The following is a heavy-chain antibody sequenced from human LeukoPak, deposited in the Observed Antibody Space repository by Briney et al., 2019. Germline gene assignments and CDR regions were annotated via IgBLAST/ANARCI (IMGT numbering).Heavy chain of an antibody. CDR3: ASMGLTTVDFRDYYMDV. CDR2: IIPIFGTA. D-gene: IGHD4-11*01. CDR1: GGTFSSYA. Sequence: SVKVSCKASGGTFSSYAISWVRQAPGQGLEWMGGIIPIFGTANYAQKFQGRVTITADESTSTAYMELSSLRSEDTAVYYCASMGLTTVDFRDYYMDVWGKGTTVTVSS. V-gene: IGHV1-69*13. J-gene: IGHJ6*03.